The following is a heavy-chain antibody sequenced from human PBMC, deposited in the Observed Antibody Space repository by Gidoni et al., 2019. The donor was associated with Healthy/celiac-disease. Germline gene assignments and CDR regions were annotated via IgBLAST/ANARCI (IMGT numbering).Heavy chain of an antibody. D-gene: IGHD5-18*01. CDR1: GFTFSSYS. CDR2: ISSSISYI. Sequence: EVQLVESGGGLVKPGGSLRLSCAASGFTFSSYSMNWVRQAPGKGLEWVSSISSSISYIYYADSVKGRFTIARDNAKNSLYLQMNSLRAEDTAVYYCARDQSSVDTAMVPDYWGQGTLVTVSS. V-gene: IGHV3-21*01. CDR3: ARDQSSVDTAMVPDY. J-gene: IGHJ4*02.